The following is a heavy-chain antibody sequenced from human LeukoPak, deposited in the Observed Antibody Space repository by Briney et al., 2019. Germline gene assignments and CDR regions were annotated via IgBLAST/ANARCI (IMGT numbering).Heavy chain of an antibody. V-gene: IGHV3-9*01. CDR2: ISSSSSYI. J-gene: IGHJ4*02. CDR3: AAQLGGDY. CDR1: GFTFDDYA. D-gene: IGHD6-6*01. Sequence: GRSLRLSCAASGFTFDDYAMHWVRQAPGKGLEWVSGISSSSSYIYYADSVKGRFTISRDNAKNSLYLQMNSLRAEDTAVYYCAAQLGGDYWGQGTLVTVSS.